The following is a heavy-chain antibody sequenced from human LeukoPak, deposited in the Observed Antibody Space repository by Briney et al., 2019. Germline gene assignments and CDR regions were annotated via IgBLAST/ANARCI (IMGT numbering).Heavy chain of an antibody. CDR3: ARGGRGSAAVVAPRSFDI. V-gene: IGHV3-33*01. Sequence: GTSLRLSCAASGFTFSSYGMHWVRQAPGKGLEWVALIWYEGNNKKYADSVKGRITISRDNSKNTLYLEMNSLRAEDSALYYCARGGRGSAAVVAPRSFDIWGQGTMVTVSS. CDR1: GFTFSSYG. J-gene: IGHJ3*02. D-gene: IGHD3-22*01. CDR2: IWYEGNNK.